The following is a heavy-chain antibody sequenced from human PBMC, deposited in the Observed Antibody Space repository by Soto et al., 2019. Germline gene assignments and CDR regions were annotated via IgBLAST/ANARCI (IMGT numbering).Heavy chain of an antibody. CDR3: VKETIAAAYVEASTFDL. D-gene: IGHD6-13*01. V-gene: IGHV3-23*01. Sequence: EVQLLESGGGLVQPGGSLRLSCAASGFTFSSYAMGWVLQAPGTGLEWVSVIDGSGGDTSFADSVKGQFTISSDNSKSTMYLRINSLRAEESIRSCRVKETIAAAYVEASTFDLWGPATMVTVPS. CDR1: GFTFSSYA. CDR2: IDGSGGDT. J-gene: IGHJ4*02.